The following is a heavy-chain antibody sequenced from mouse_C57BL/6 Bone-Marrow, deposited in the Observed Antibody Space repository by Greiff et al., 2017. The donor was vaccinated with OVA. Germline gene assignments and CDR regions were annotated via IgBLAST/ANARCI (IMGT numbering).Heavy chain of an antibody. CDR2: IDPEDGET. J-gene: IGHJ2*01. CDR3: ASDDYDALLYYFDY. D-gene: IGHD2-4*01. Sequence: DVKLVESGAELVKPGASVKISCKASGYTFTDYYMHWVKQRTEQGLEWIGRIDPEDGETKYAPKFQGKATITADTSSNTAYLQLSSLTSEDTAVYYYASDDYDALLYYFDYWGQGTTLTVSS. CDR1: GYTFTDYY. V-gene: IGHV14-2*01.